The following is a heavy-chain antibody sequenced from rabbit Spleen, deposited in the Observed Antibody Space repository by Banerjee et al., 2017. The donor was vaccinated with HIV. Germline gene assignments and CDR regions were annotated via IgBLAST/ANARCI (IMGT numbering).Heavy chain of an antibody. CDR2: IKTSSGTT. D-gene: IGHD8-1*01. Sequence: QEQLEESGGDLVKPEGSLTLTCKASGFDLSSYYYMCWVRQAPGKGLEWIACIKTSSGTTYYASWAKGRFTISKTSSTTVTLQMTSLTAADTATYFCASADSADYTSDYFNLWGQGTLVTVS. V-gene: IGHV1S45*01. J-gene: IGHJ4*01. CDR1: GFDLSSYYY. CDR3: ASADSADYTSDYFNL.